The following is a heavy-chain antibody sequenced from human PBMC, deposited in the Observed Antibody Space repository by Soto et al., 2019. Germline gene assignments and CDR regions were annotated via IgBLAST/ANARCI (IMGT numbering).Heavy chain of an antibody. D-gene: IGHD5-18*01. CDR1: GFTFSSYG. CDR3: VSDRGYGHASVPYS. J-gene: IGHJ4*02. Sequence: QAQLVESGGGVVQPGRSLRLSCAASGFTFSSYGMHWVRQAPGTWLEWVAVISYDGGLQHYADSVKGRFTISRDNSKNMVLVLMNNLRAEDKAVYYCVSDRGYGHASVPYSWGQGTLVSVSS. V-gene: IGHV3-30*03. CDR2: ISYDGGLQ.